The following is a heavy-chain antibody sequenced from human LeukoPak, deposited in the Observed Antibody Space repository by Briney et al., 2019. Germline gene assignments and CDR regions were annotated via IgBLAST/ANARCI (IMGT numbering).Heavy chain of an antibody. CDR2: ISWNSGSI. D-gene: IGHD3-22*01. V-gene: IGHV3-9*01. J-gene: IGHJ4*02. Sequence: GGSLRLSCAASGFTFDDYAMHWVRHAPGKGLEWVSGISWNSGSIGYADSVKGRFTISRDNAKNSLYLQMNSLRAEDTALYYCAKEDSSGYGYFDYWGQGTLVTVSS. CDR3: AKEDSSGYGYFDY. CDR1: GFTFDDYA.